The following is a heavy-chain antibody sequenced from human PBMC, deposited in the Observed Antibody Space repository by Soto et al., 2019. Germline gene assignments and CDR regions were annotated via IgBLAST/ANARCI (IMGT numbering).Heavy chain of an antibody. D-gene: IGHD2-2*01. CDR3: TVIVVVPAAIRKDYYYYMDV. J-gene: IGHJ6*03. CDR2: IYYSGST. V-gene: IGHV4-39*01. Sequence: SETRSLTCTVAGGSISSSSYYWGWIRQPPGKGLEWIGSIYYSGSTYYNPSLKSRVTISVDTSKNQFSLKLSSVTAADTAVYYCTVIVVVPAAIRKDYYYYMDVWGKGTTVTVSS. CDR1: GGSISSSSYY.